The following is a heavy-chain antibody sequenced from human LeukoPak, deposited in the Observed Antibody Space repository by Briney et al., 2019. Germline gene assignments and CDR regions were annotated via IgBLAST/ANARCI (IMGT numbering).Heavy chain of an antibody. V-gene: IGHV4-34*01. CDR2: INHSGST. CDR1: GGSFSGYY. CDR3: ARRDGADY. J-gene: IGHJ4*02. Sequence: SETLSLTCAVYGGSFSGYYWSWIRQPPGKGLEWIGEINHSGSTNYNPSLKSRVTISVDTSKNQFSLKLSSVTAADTAVYYCARRDGADYWGQGTLVTVSS. D-gene: IGHD5-24*01.